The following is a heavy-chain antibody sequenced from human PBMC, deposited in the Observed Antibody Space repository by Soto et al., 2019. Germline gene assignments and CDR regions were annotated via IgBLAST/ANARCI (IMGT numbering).Heavy chain of an antibody. CDR1: GYTFTSYA. Sequence: VQLVQSGAEVKKPGASVKVSCKASGYTFTSYAMHWVRQAPGQRLEWMGWINAGNGNTKYSPKFQGRVTITRDTTASTAHMELSSPGTEDTAGEYWAGGRRITDFGGENWFDPRGQGTLVTVSS. CDR3: AGGRRITDFGGENWFDP. D-gene: IGHD3-3*01. V-gene: IGHV1-3*01. CDR2: INAGNGNT. J-gene: IGHJ5*02.